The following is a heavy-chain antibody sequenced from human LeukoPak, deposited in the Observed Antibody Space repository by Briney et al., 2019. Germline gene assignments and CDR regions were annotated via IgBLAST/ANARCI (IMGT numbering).Heavy chain of an antibody. CDR1: GYSFTGYY. J-gene: IGHJ4*02. V-gene: IGHV1-18*04. CDR2: ISAYNGNT. CDR3: ARGLSASTDY. Sequence: ASVKVSCKASGYSFTGYYIHWVRQAPGQGLEWMGWISAYNGNTNYAQKLQGRVTMTTDTSTSTAYMELRSLRSDDTAVYYCARGLSASTDYWGQGTLVTVSS.